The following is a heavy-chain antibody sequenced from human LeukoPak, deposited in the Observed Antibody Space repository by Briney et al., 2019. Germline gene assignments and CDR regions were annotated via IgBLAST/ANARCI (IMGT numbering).Heavy chain of an antibody. CDR2: INLRGTT. D-gene: IGHD4-17*01. CDR1: GGSFTTYY. V-gene: IGHV4-34*01. Sequence: SETLSLTCAVYGGSFTTYYGTWIRQPPGKGLEWIGEINLRGTTNYNPSLKSRVTISLDTSKNQFSLKLTSVTAADTAVYYCARVTYGDYGIDYWGQGTLVTVSS. J-gene: IGHJ4*02. CDR3: ARVTYGDYGIDY.